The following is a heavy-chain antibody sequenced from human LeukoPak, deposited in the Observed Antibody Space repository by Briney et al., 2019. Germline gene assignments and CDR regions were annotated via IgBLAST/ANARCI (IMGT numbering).Heavy chain of an antibody. CDR3: ARVVRVCATNCYGGPDALDI. J-gene: IGHJ3*02. CDR2: IFYSGST. Sequence: KPSETLSLTCTVSSGSISTSNYYWGWVRQPPGKALEWIGNIFYSGSTYYSPSLKSRVTISLDTSKNQFSLKLSSVSAADTAVYYCARVVRVCATNCYGGPDALDIWGQGTMVTVSS. CDR1: SGSISTSNYY. D-gene: IGHD2-2*01. V-gene: IGHV4-39*07.